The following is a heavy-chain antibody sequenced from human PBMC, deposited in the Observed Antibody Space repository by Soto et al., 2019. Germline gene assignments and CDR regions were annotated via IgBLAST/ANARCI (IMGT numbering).Heavy chain of an antibody. J-gene: IGHJ6*02. CDR1: GGSVSSGDYY. CDR3: ARVHRYCSSTSCHPYGMDV. CDR2: IYHSGST. Sequence: SETLSLTCTVSGGSVSSGDYYWSWIRQPPGKGLEWIGYIYHSGSTNYNASLKSRVTIAVDTSKNQFSRKLSSVTGADTAVYHCARVHRYCSSTSCHPYGMDVCGQGTTVTFSS. D-gene: IGHD2-2*01. V-gene: IGHV4-61*08.